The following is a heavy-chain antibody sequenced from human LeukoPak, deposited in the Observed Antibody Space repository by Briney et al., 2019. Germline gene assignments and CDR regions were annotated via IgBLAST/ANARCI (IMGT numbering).Heavy chain of an antibody. D-gene: IGHD3-10*01. CDR2: IYYSGST. CDR1: GGSISSSNFY. J-gene: IGHJ4*02. CDR3: ARDRGYGSGSFDY. Sequence: PSETLSLTCTVSGGSISSSNFYWGWIRQPPGKGLEWIGSIYYSGSTYYNPSLKSRVTISVDTSKNQFSLKLSSVTAADTAVYYCARDRGYGSGSFDYWGQGTLVTVSS. V-gene: IGHV4-39*07.